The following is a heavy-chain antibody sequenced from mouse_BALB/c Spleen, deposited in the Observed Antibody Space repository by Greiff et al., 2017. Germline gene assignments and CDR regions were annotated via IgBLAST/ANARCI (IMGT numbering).Heavy chain of an antibody. Sequence: VQLQQSGAELVRSGASVKLSCTASGFNIKDYYMHWVKQRPEQGLEWIGWIDPENGDTEYAPKFQGKATMTADTSSNTAYLQLSSLTSEDTAVYYCTLLRPHYYAMDYWGQGTSVTVSS. V-gene: IGHV14-4*02. D-gene: IGHD1-2*01. CDR3: TLLRPHYYAMDY. J-gene: IGHJ4*01. CDR2: IDPENGDT. CDR1: GFNIKDYY.